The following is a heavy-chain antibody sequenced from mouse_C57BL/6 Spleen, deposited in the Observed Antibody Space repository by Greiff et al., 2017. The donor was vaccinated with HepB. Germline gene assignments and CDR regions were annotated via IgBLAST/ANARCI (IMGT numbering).Heavy chain of an antibody. Sequence: EVQLVESGPGLVKPSQSLSLTCSVTGYSITSGYYWNWIRQFPGNKLEWMGYISYDGSNNYNPSLKNRISITRDTSKNQFFLKLNSVTTEDTATYYCAREGYDYDGLYFDYWGQGTTLTVSS. D-gene: IGHD2-4*01. CDR3: AREGYDYDGLYFDY. J-gene: IGHJ2*01. CDR1: GYSITSGYY. CDR2: ISYDGSN. V-gene: IGHV3-6*01.